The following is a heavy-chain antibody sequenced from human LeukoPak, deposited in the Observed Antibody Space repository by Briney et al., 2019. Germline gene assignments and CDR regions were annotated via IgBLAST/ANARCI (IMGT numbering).Heavy chain of an antibody. V-gene: IGHV7-4-1*02. CDR2: INTNTGNP. CDR3: AKNQLWFGGKMDV. Sequence: ASVTVSFKSSGYTFTTYAMNWVGQAPGQGLEWMGWINTNTGNPTYAQGFAGRFVFSLDTSVSTAYLQISSLKAEDTAVYYCAKNQLWFGGKMDVWGKGTTVTVSS. D-gene: IGHD3-10*01. CDR1: GYTFTTYA. J-gene: IGHJ6*04.